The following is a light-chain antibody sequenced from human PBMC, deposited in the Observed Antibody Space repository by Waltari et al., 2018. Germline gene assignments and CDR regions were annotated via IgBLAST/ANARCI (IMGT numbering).Light chain of an antibody. CDR1: QRISTW. Sequence: DIQMTQSPSSLSASVGDRVTITCRASQRISTWLAWYQQKPGKAPKLLIFGASNLQRGVSSRFSGSGSETDFTLTISSLQAEDFATYDCQQGSSFPFTFGPGTTLDL. CDR3: QQGSSFPFT. J-gene: IGKJ3*01. V-gene: IGKV1-12*01. CDR2: GAS.